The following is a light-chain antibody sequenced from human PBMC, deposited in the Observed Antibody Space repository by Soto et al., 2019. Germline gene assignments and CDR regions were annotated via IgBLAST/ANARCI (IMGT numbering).Light chain of an antibody. Sequence: IQRTQCPSYLWGSVGDRVNITCRSIQSISSYLNWYKQKPGTAPKLLIYGASNLETGVPSRFSGSGSGTDFTFPIRRLKAEVIGPDVCPQYDRVFTVSPGTKLEIK. CDR3: PQYDRVFT. J-gene: IGKJ5*01. CDR1: QSISSY. CDR2: GAS. V-gene: IGKV1-33*01.